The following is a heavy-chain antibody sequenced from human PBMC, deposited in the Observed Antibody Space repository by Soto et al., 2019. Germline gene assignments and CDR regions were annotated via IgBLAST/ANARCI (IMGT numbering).Heavy chain of an antibody. CDR1: GFTFSSYA. V-gene: IGHV3-30-3*01. D-gene: IGHD3-22*01. CDR3: ARESSFYSSGYSDY. J-gene: IGHJ4*02. CDR2: ISYDGSNK. Sequence: GGSLRLSCAASGFTFSSYAMHWVRQAPGKGLEWVAVISYDGSNKYYADSVKGRFTISRDNSKNTLYLQMNSLRAEDTAVYYCARESSFYSSGYSDYWGQGTLVTVSS.